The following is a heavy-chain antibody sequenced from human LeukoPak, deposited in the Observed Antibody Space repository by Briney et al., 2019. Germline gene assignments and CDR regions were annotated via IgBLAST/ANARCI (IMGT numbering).Heavy chain of an antibody. Sequence: SVKVSCKASGGTFSSYAISWVRQAPGQGLEWMGRIISILGIANYAQKFQGRVTITADKSTSTAYMELSSLRSEDTAVYYCARGFDDSSGYYYFDYWGQGTLVTVSS. J-gene: IGHJ4*02. V-gene: IGHV1-69*04. CDR3: ARGFDDSSGYYYFDY. CDR2: IISILGIA. D-gene: IGHD3-22*01. CDR1: GGTFSSYA.